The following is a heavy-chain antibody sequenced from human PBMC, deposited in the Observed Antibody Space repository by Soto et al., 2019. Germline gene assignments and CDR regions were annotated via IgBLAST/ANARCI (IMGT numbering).Heavy chain of an antibody. CDR3: ARAIVVTVGGMDV. J-gene: IGHJ6*02. CDR1: GGSISNADYY. CDR2: IYYSGSS. D-gene: IGHD5-12*01. V-gene: IGHV4-30-4*01. Sequence: QVQLQESGPGLVKPSQTLSLTCTVSGGSISNADYYWIWVRQPPGKGLEWIGYIYYSGSSFFNPSLKSRVTMSKDTSKHQFSLRLTSVPAADTAVYYCARAIVVTVGGMDVWGRGTTVTVSS.